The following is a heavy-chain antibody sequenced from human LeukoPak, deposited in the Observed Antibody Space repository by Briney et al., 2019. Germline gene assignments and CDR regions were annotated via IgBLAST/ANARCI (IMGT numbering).Heavy chain of an antibody. CDR2: IYSGGST. V-gene: IGHV3-66*01. CDR1: GFTVSSNY. J-gene: IGHJ5*02. D-gene: IGHD6-6*01. CDR3: ARVYSSSNWFDP. Sequence: GGSLRLSCAASGFTVSSNYMSWVRQAPGKGLEWVSVIYSGGSTYYADSVKGRFTISRDNSKNTLYLQVNSLRAEDTAVYYCARVYSSSNWFDPWGQGTLVTVSS.